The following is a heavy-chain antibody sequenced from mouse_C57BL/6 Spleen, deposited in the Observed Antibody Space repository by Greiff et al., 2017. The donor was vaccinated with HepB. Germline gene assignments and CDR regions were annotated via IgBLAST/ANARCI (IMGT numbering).Heavy chain of an antibody. CDR1: GYAFSSYW. J-gene: IGHJ3*01. CDR3: ARNYDYPGAY. Sequence: QVQLKESGAELVKPGASVKISCKASGYAFSSYWMNWVKQRPGKGLEWIGQIYPGDGDTNYNGKFKGKATLTADKSSSTAYMQLSSLTSEDSAVYFCARNYDYPGAYWGQGTLVTVSA. V-gene: IGHV1-80*01. D-gene: IGHD2-4*01. CDR2: IYPGDGDT.